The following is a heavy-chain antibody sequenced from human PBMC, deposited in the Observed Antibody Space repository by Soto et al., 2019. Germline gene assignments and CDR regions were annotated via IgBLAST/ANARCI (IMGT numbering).Heavy chain of an antibody. J-gene: IGHJ4*02. CDR1: GYTFTGYY. V-gene: IGHV1-2*04. Sequence: GASVKVSCKASGYTFTGYYMHWVRQAPGQGLEWMGWINPNSGGTNYAQKFQGWVTMTRDTSISTAYMELSRLRSDDTAVYYCARANGDILTGFYFDYWGQGTLVTVSS. CDR2: INPNSGGT. D-gene: IGHD3-9*01. CDR3: ARANGDILTGFYFDY.